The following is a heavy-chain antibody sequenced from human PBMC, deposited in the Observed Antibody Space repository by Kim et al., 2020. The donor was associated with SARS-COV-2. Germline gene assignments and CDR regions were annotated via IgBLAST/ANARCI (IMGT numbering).Heavy chain of an antibody. CDR1: GYSFIIYG. V-gene: IGHV1-18*01. CDR2: ISPYDGNT. CDR3: AREVLSGASGLTY. Sequence: ASVKVSCKTTGYSFIIYGITWVRQAPGQGPEWMGWISPYDGNTNYAQKFQGRVSMTRDTSASTVYMELESLRSDDTAVYYCAREVLSGASGLTYWGQGTL. J-gene: IGHJ4*02. D-gene: IGHD1-1*01.